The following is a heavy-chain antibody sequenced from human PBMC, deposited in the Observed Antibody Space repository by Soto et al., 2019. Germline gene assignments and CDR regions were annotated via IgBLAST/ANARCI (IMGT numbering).Heavy chain of an antibody. CDR2: IYYSGST. Sequence: KTSETLSLTCTVSGGSINDFYWSWIRQPPGKGLEWIGYIYYSGSTDYNPSLKGRVTISVDTSKNQFSLKLRSVTAADTAVYYCARVGGVAARTLDYWGQGTLGTSPQ. CDR1: GGSINDFY. CDR3: ARVGGVAARTLDY. J-gene: IGHJ4*02. V-gene: IGHV4-59*01. D-gene: IGHD6-6*01.